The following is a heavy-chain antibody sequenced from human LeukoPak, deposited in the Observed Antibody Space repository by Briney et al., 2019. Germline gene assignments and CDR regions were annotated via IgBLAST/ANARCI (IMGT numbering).Heavy chain of an antibody. Sequence: SETLSLTCTVSGGSISSYYWSWIRPPRGKGLVGIGYIYYSGSTNYNPSLKSRVTISVDTSKNQFSLKLSSVTAADTAVYYCAGWISFPSGGGFDYWGQGTLVTVSS. D-gene: IGHD3-10*01. CDR3: AGWISFPSGGGFDY. CDR1: GGSISSYY. V-gene: IGHV4-59*01. CDR2: IYYSGST. J-gene: IGHJ4*02.